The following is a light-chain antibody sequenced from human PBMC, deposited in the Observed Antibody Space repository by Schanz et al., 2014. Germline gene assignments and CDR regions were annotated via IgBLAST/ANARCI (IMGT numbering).Light chain of an antibody. CDR2: GNS. Sequence: QSVLTQPPSVSGAPGQRVTISCTGSSSNLGAGYDVHWYQHLPGTAPKLLIYGNSNRPSGVPDRFSGSKSGTSASLAITGLQAEDEADYYCQSYDSSLSAYVVFGGGTKLTVL. CDR3: QSYDSSLSAYVV. V-gene: IGLV1-40*01. CDR1: SSNLGAGYD. J-gene: IGLJ2*01.